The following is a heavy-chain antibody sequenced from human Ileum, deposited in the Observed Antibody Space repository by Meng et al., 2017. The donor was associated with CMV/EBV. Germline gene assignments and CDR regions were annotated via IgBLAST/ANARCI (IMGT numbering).Heavy chain of an antibody. CDR3: ASSIEATGDH. D-gene: IGHD6-13*01. Sequence: GESLKISCAASGFAFSGYGMHWVRQAPGKGLVWVSRLNTDGSTTNYADSVKGRFTISRDNARNTLYLQMNSLRAEDTAVYYCASSIEATGDHWGQGTLVTVSS. V-gene: IGHV3-74*01. CDR2: LNTDGSTT. CDR1: GFAFSGYG. J-gene: IGHJ4*02.